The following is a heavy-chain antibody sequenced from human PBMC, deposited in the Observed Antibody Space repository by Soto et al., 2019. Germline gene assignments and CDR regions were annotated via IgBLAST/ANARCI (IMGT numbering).Heavy chain of an antibody. CDR2: ISYDGSNK. D-gene: IGHD2-2*01. J-gene: IGHJ6*02. CDR1: GFTFSSYA. Sequence: SGGSLRLSCAASGFTFSSYAMHWVRQAPGKGLEWVAVISYDGSNKYYADSVKGRFTISRDNSKNTLYLQMNSLRAEDTAVYYCARDRSLYCSSTSCSLGMDVWGQGTTVTVSS. CDR3: ARDRSLYCSSTSCSLGMDV. V-gene: IGHV3-30-3*01.